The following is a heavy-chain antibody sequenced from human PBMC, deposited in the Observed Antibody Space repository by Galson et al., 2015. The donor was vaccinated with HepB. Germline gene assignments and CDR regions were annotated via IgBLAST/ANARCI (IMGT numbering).Heavy chain of an antibody. CDR1: GFTLSRNS. Sequence: SLRLSCAASGFTLSRNSMNWVRQAPGKGLEWVSSISSSSSYIYYADSVKGRFTISRDNAKNSLYLQMNSLRAEDTAVYYCARRLSSSWYADYWGQGTLVTVSS. J-gene: IGHJ4*02. V-gene: IGHV3-21*01. CDR2: ISSSSSYI. CDR3: ARRLSSSWYADY. D-gene: IGHD6-13*01.